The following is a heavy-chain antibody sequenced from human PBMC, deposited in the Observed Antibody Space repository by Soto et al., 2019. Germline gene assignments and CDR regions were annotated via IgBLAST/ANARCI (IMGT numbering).Heavy chain of an antibody. J-gene: IGHJ4*02. CDR3: ARDDRSRYSFGY. CDR2: IYHRGST. D-gene: IGHD3-16*02. CDR1: GDSISSGGYS. V-gene: IGHV4-30-2*01. Sequence: QLQLQESGSGLVKPSQTLSLTCAVSGDSISSGGYSWNWIRQPPGKGLEWIGYIYHRGSTSYNPSLKRRVTISVDESENVCSRKLTSLTAADTGVYYCARDDRSRYSFGYCGPGTLITVSS.